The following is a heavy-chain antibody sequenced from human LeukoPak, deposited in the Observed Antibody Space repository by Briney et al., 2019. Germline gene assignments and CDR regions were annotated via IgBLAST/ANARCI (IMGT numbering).Heavy chain of an antibody. D-gene: IGHD1-26*01. V-gene: IGHV4-39*01. CDR3: ARRRSGSSDGYYFDY. J-gene: IGHJ4*02. CDR1: GGSISSSSYY. CDR2: IHYSGGT. Sequence: SETLSLTCTVSGGSISSSSYYWGWIRQPPGKGLEWIGSIHYSGGTYYNPSLKSRVTISVDTSKNQFSVKLSSVTAADTGVCYCARRRSGSSDGYYFDYWGQGTLVTVSS.